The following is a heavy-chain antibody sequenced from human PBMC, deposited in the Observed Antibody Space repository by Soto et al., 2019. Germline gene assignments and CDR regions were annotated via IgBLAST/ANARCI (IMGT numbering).Heavy chain of an antibody. CDR3: ARESGGATATLDYYYFYMDV. V-gene: IGHV1-2*04. Sequence: QVQLVQSGAEVRKPGASVTVSCRSSGDSFNDYYIHWVRQAPGQGFEWMGWINPNGGVTKYAQKFQGWVSMTRDTSIRTVYMQLSMLRSADTAVYYCARESGGATATLDYYYFYMDVWGTGTTVTVSS. D-gene: IGHD5-12*01. CDR1: GDSFNDYY. CDR2: INPNGGVT. J-gene: IGHJ6*03.